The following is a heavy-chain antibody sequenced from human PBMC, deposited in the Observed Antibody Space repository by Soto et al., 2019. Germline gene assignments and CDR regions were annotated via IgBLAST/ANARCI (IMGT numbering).Heavy chain of an antibody. V-gene: IGHV4-39*01. D-gene: IGHD6-6*01. CDR2: IYYSGST. Sequence: QLQLQESGPGLVKPSETLSLTCTVSGGSISSSSYYWGWIRQPPGKGLEWIGSIYYSGSTYYNPSLKSRVTISVDTSKNQCSLKLSSVTAADTAVYYCARREYSSSSGFDYWGQGTLVTVSS. J-gene: IGHJ4*02. CDR1: GGSISSSSYY. CDR3: ARREYSSSSGFDY.